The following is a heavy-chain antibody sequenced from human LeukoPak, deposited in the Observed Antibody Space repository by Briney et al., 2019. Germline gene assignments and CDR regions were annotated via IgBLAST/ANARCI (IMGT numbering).Heavy chain of an antibody. Sequence: GWSLRLSCAASGFTFSNYAMHWVRQAPGKGLEWVAAISYDGSKKYYADSVKGRFTISRDNSKNTLYLQMNSLRAEDTAVYYCARDGEWELRTLDYWGQGTLVTVSS. J-gene: IGHJ4*02. CDR3: ARDGEWELRTLDY. CDR1: GFTFSNYA. D-gene: IGHD1-26*01. V-gene: IGHV3-30-3*01. CDR2: ISYDGSKK.